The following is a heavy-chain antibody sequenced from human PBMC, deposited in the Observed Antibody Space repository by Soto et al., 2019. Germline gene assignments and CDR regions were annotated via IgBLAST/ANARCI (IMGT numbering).Heavy chain of an antibody. D-gene: IGHD4-17*01. CDR1: GFTFSSYS. Sequence: GGPLRLSCAASGFTFSSYSMNWVRQAPGKGLEWVSSISSSSSYIYYADSVKGRFTISRDNAKSSLYLQMNSLRAEDTAVYYCARSFYGDYVFDYWGQGTLVTVSS. V-gene: IGHV3-21*01. CDR2: ISSSSSYI. J-gene: IGHJ4*02. CDR3: ARSFYGDYVFDY.